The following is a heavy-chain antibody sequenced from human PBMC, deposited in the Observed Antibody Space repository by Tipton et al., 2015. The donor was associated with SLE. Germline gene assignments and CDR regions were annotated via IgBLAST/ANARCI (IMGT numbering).Heavy chain of an antibody. CDR1: GFTFSSYS. CDR3: ARDSTTTVHKRDY. D-gene: IGHD4-17*01. V-gene: IGHV3-48*01. Sequence: SLRLSCAASGFTFSSYSMNWVRQAPGKGLEWVSYITSSSSITDYADSVKGRFTISRDNGKNSLYLQMNSLRADDTAVYYCARDSTTTVHKRDYWGQGTLVTVSS. CDR2: ITSSSSIT. J-gene: IGHJ4*02.